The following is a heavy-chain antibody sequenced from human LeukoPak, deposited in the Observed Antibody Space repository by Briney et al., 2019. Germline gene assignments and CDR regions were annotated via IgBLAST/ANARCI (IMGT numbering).Heavy chain of an antibody. Sequence: GGSLRLSCAASGFTVSNNHMSWVRQAPGKGLEWVSITYRSGSTYYADSVKGRFTISGDNSKNTLYLQVNSLRVEDTAVYYCARCVEEDYFDYWGQGTLVTVSS. V-gene: IGHV3-66*01. CDR2: TYRSGST. D-gene: IGHD3-3*01. CDR1: GFTVSNNH. CDR3: ARCVEEDYFDY. J-gene: IGHJ4*02.